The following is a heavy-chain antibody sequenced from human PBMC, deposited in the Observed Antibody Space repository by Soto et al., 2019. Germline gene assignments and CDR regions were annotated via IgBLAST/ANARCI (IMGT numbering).Heavy chain of an antibody. Sequence: ASVKVSCKVSGYTLTAFCMPWVRQAPGKGLEWMGGFDPEDGETIYAQKFQGRVTMTEDTSTDTAYMELSSLRSEDTAVYYCATCRDSSGGRSNTQSDYYYYGMDVWGQGTTVTVSS. D-gene: IGHD6-19*01. CDR2: FDPEDGET. CDR3: ATCRDSSGGRSNTQSDYYYYGMDV. CDR1: GYTLTAFC. J-gene: IGHJ6*02. V-gene: IGHV1-24*01.